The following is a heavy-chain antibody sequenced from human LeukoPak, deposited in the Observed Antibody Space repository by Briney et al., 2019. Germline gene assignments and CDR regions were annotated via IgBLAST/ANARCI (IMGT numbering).Heavy chain of an antibody. V-gene: IGHV1-69*05. CDR3: ARDSGGSGWYEDFFDY. CDR2: IIPIVGTT. Sequence: SVKVSCKASGGTFSSYAISWVRQAPGQGLEWMGGIIPIVGTTNYAQKFQGRVTITTDESTSTAYMELSSLRSEDTAVYYCARDSGGSGWYEDFFDYWGQGTLVTVSS. J-gene: IGHJ4*02. D-gene: IGHD6-19*01. CDR1: GGTFSSYA.